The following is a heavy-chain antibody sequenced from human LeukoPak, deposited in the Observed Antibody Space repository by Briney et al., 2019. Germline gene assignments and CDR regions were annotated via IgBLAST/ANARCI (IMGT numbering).Heavy chain of an antibody. CDR1: GFTFSSYA. D-gene: IGHD2-2*02. Sequence: PGGSLRLSCAASGFTFSSYAMSWVRQAPGKGLEWVSAISGSGGSTCYADSVKGRFTISRDNSKNTLYLQMNSLRAEDTAVYYCAKVEGVPAAIPRFDYWGQGTLVTVSS. J-gene: IGHJ4*02. CDR2: ISGSGGST. V-gene: IGHV3-23*01. CDR3: AKVEGVPAAIPRFDY.